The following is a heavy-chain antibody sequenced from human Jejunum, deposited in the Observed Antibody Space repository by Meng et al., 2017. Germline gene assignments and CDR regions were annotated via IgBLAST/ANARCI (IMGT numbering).Heavy chain of an antibody. D-gene: IGHD6-13*01. CDR3: ARDLLGPAIAATGWFDP. CDR1: GASISDSNW. V-gene: IGHV4-4*02. CDR2: IYHTGTP. Sequence: VQPQESRPALVKPSWTLSLTCAVSGASISDSNWRSWVRQPPGKGLEWIGEIYHTGTPNYNPSLKSRVTMSLDKSKNQFSLELTSVTAADTAVYYCARDLLGPAIAATGWFDPWGQGTLVTVSS. J-gene: IGHJ5*02.